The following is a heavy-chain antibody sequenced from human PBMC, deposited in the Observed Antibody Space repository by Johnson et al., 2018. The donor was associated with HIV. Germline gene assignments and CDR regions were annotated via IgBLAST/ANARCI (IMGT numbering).Heavy chain of an antibody. CDR1: GFTFSDYY. J-gene: IGHJ3*02. D-gene: IGHD3-16*01. CDR2: ISSSGSTI. V-gene: IGHV3-11*01. Sequence: QVQLVESGGGLVKPGGSLRLSCAASGFTFSDYYMSWIRQAPGKGLEWVSYISSSGSTIYYADSVKGRFTIPRDNAKNSLYLQMNSLRAEDTALYYCVKDIWASYDAFDIWGQGTMVTVSS. CDR3: VKDIWASYDAFDI.